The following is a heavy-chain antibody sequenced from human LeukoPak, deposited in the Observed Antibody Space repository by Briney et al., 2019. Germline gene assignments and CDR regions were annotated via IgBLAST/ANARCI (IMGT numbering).Heavy chain of an antibody. CDR1: GYSFTNYW. CDR3: ARLGVEAYDSSGYYYFDY. Sequence: GESLKISCKSSGYSFTNYWIGWGRQMPGKGLEWMGTIYPGDSDTRYRPSFQGQVTISADKSISTAYLQWSSLKAWDTAMYYCARLGVEAYDSSGYYYFDYWGQGALVTVSS. V-gene: IGHV5-51*01. J-gene: IGHJ4*02. D-gene: IGHD3-22*01. CDR2: IYPGDSDT.